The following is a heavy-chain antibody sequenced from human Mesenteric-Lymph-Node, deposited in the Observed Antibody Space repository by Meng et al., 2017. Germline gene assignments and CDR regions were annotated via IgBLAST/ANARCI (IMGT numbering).Heavy chain of an antibody. D-gene: IGHD3-10*01. V-gene: IGHV1-46*01. CDR3: ARDGTAGRTKVRGVIHFDY. CDR1: GYTFTRFG. J-gene: IGHJ4*02. Sequence: ASVKVSCKASGYTFTRFGINWVRQAPGQGLEWMGIINPSGGSTSYAQKFQGRVTMTRDTSTSTVYMELSSLRSEDTAVYYCARDGTAGRTKVRGVIHFDYWGQGTLVTVSS. CDR2: INPSGGST.